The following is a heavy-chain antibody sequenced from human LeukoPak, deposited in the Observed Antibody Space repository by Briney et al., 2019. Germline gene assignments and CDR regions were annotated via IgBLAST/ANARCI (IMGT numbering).Heavy chain of an antibody. D-gene: IGHD3-22*01. Sequence: PSETLSLTCAVYGGSFSGHYWSWIRQPPGKGLEWIGEINHSGSTNYNPSLKSRVTISVDTSKNQFSLKLSSVTAADTAVYYCARLPPPYYYDSSGYAFDIWGQGTMVTVSS. CDR3: ARLPPPYYYDSSGYAFDI. CDR2: INHSGST. V-gene: IGHV4-34*01. J-gene: IGHJ3*02. CDR1: GGSFSGHY.